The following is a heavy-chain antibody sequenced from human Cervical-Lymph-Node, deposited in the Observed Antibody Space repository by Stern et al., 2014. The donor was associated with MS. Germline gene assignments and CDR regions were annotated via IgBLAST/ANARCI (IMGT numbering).Heavy chain of an antibody. Sequence: VQLVESGPGLVKPSQTLSLTCTVSGGSISSCDYYWSWLRQPPGTGLEWIGYIYYSGSNYYNTSLKSRVTISVDTSNNKFSSKLGSVTAADTAVYYCASANCSSTSCPNWFDPWGQGTLVTVSS. CDR1: GGSISSCDYY. CDR3: ASANCSSTSCPNWFDP. D-gene: IGHD2-2*01. V-gene: IGHV4-30-4*01. CDR2: IYYSGSN. J-gene: IGHJ5*02.